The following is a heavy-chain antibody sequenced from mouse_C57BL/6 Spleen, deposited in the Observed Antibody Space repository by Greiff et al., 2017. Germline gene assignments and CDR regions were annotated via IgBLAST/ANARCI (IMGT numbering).Heavy chain of an antibody. J-gene: IGHJ1*03. CDR2: ISGGGGNT. CDR3: ARERVITTVVRYFDV. CDR1: GFTFSSYT. D-gene: IGHD1-1*01. Sequence: EVMLLESGGGLVKPGGSLKLSCAASGFTFSSYTMSWVRQTPEKRLEWVATISGGGGNTYYPDSVKGRFTISRDNAKNTLYLQMSSLRSEDTALYYCARERVITTVVRYFDVWGTGTTVTVSS. V-gene: IGHV5-9*01.